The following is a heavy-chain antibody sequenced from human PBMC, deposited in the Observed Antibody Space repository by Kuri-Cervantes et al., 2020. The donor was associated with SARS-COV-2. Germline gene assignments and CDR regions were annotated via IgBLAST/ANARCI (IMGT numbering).Heavy chain of an antibody. CDR2: ISAYNGNT. CDR3: ARDSRYCSSTSCSTPVRLGY. CDR1: GYTFTSYG. D-gene: IGHD2-2*01. Sequence: ASVKVSCKASGYTFTSYGISWVRQAPGQGLEWMGWISAYNGNTNYAQKLQGRVTITADESTSTAFMELSSLRSEDTAVYYCARDSRYCSSTSCSTPVRLGYWGQGTLVTVSS. V-gene: IGHV1-18*01. J-gene: IGHJ4*02.